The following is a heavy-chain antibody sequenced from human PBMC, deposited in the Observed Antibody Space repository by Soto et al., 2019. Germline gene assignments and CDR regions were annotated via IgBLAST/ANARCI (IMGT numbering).Heavy chain of an antibody. V-gene: IGHV3-66*01. Sequence: GGSLRLSCAASGFTVRSSYMSWVRQAPGKGLEWVSVIYIGGSTYYADSVRGRFTISRDNSKNTLYLQMNSLRVEDTAIYYCARDRGAVTGDWGQETPATLSS. CDR1: GFTVRSSY. J-gene: IGHJ4*02. CDR3: ARDRGAVTGD. CDR2: IYIGGST. D-gene: IGHD6-19*01.